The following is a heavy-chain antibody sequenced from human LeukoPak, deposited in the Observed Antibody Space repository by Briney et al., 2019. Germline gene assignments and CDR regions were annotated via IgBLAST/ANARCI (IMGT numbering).Heavy chain of an antibody. CDR3: ASCIIAVAGMCAY. CDR1: GYTFTGYY. CDR2: INPNSGGT. V-gene: IGHV1-2*04. Sequence: ASVKVSCKASGYTFTGYYMHWVRQAPGQGLEWMGWINPNSGGTNYAQKFQGWVTMTRDTSISTAFMELSRLRSDDTAVYYCASCIIAVAGMCAYWGQGTLVTVSS. J-gene: IGHJ4*02. D-gene: IGHD6-19*01.